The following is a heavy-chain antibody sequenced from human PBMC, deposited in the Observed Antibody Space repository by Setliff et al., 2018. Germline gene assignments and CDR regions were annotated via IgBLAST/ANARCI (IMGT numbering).Heavy chain of an antibody. Sequence: GGSLRLSCAASGFNFSSYGMHWVRQAPGKGMEWVASIWFDGSNHYYGESVKGRFTISRDRSKNTVYLQMNRLRAEDTAVYYCAKRGHYSSSYVLSFDFWCQGTQVTVSS. V-gene: IGHV3-30*02. CDR1: GFNFSSYG. D-gene: IGHD6-6*01. CDR3: AKRGHYSSSYVLSFDF. J-gene: IGHJ4*02. CDR2: IWFDGSNH.